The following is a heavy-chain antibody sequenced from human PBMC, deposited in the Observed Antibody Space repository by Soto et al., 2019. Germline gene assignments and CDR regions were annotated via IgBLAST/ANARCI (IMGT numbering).Heavy chain of an antibody. CDR1: GGSISSGGYY. J-gene: IGHJ5*02. Sequence: SETLSLTCTVSGGSISSGGYYWSWIRQHPGKGLEWIGYIYYSGSTYYNPSLKSRVTISVDTSKNQFSLKLSSVTAADTAVYYCASERPNWFDPWGQGTLVTVSS. V-gene: IGHV4-31*03. CDR3: ASERPNWFDP. D-gene: IGHD6-6*01. CDR2: IYYSGST.